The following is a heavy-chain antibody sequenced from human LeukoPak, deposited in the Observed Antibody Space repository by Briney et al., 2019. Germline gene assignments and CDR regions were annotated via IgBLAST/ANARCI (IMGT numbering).Heavy chain of an antibody. CDR3: AKYATSSGSRWLEP. CDR2: IKQDGSDK. V-gene: IGHV3-7*01. J-gene: IGHJ5*02. D-gene: IGHD6-19*01. CDR1: GFTLSNYW. Sequence: GGSLRLSCAASGFTLSNYWMSWVRQAPGKGLAWVAHIKQDGSDKYYVDSVKGRFTISRDNAKNSLYLQMNSLRVEDTAVYYCAKYATSSGSRWLEPWGQGTLVTVSS.